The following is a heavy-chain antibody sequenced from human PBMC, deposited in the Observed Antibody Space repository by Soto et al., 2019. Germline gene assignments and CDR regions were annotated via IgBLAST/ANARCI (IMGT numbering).Heavy chain of an antibody. V-gene: IGHV4-59*01. CDR3: ARESAGSGRNNWFDP. Sequence: SETLSLTCTVSGGSISSYYWSWVRQPPGKGLEWIGFIHFSGDTKYNPSLKSRVTISLDTSQNQLSLKLTSATAADTAVYYCARESAGSGRNNWFDPWGQGVLVTVSS. J-gene: IGHJ5*02. D-gene: IGHD3-10*01. CDR2: IHFSGDT. CDR1: GGSISSYY.